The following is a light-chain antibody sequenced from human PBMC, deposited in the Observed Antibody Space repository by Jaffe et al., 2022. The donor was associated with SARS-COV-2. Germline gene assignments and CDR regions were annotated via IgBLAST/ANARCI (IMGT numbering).Light chain of an antibody. J-gene: IGKJ2*01. V-gene: IGKV1-5*03. Sequence: DIQMTQSPSTLSASVGDRVTITCRASQSISSELAWYQQKPGKAPKLLIYKASSLESGVPSRFSGSGSGTEFTLTISSLQPDDFATYYCQQHDTYSRTFGQGTKLEIK. CDR1: QSISSE. CDR2: KAS. CDR3: QQHDTYSRT.